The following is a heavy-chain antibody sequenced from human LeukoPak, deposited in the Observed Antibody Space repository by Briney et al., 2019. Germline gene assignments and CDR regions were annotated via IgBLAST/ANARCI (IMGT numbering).Heavy chain of an antibody. D-gene: IGHD5-18*01. CDR2: INHSGST. Sequence: SETLSLTCAVYGGSFSGYYWSWIRRPPGKGLEWIGEINHSGSTNYNPSLKSRVTISVDTSKNQFSLKLSSVTAADTAVYYCARRSGIQLLNWFDPWGQGTLVTVSS. V-gene: IGHV4-34*01. J-gene: IGHJ5*02. CDR3: ARRSGIQLLNWFDP. CDR1: GGSFSGYY.